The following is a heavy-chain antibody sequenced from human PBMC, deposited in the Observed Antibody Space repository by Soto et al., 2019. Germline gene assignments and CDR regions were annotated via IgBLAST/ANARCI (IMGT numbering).Heavy chain of an antibody. CDR1: GFRNYG. V-gene: IGHV3-33*01. CDR2: IWHDGSKK. Sequence: QVQLVVSGGGVVQPGRSLRLSCAASGFRNYGMHWVRQAPGKGLEWVALIWHDGSKKHYADSVKGRFTISRDDSKNTVDLQMNSLRADDTAVYSCASDRGDFGSGGSFFDYWGQETLVTVSS. D-gene: IGHD3-10*01. J-gene: IGHJ4*02. CDR3: ASDRGDFGSGGSFFDY.